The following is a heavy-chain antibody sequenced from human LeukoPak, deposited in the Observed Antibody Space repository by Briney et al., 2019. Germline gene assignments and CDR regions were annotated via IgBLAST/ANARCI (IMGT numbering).Heavy chain of an antibody. CDR3: ASSAGALIDC. V-gene: IGHV3-33*01. Sequence: GGSLRLSCAASGFTFSNYDMHWVRQAPGKGLEWVAVIWFDGSNKFYADSVKGRFTISRDNSKNTLYLQMNSLRAEDTAVYYCASSAGALIDCWGQGTLVTVSS. CDR2: IWFDGSNK. CDR1: GFTFSNYD. J-gene: IGHJ4*02. D-gene: IGHD6-19*01.